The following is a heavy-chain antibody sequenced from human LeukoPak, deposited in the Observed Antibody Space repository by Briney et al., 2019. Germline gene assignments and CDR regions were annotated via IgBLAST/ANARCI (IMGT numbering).Heavy chain of an antibody. Sequence: GGSLRLSCAASGFTFSSYAMHWVRQAPGKGLEWVAVISYVGSNKYYADSVKGRFTISRDNSKNTLYLQMNSLRAEDTAVYYCARDRSGLLVFDYWGQGTLVTVSS. D-gene: IGHD6-19*01. V-gene: IGHV3-30-3*01. J-gene: IGHJ4*02. CDR2: ISYVGSNK. CDR3: ARDRSGLLVFDY. CDR1: GFTFSSYA.